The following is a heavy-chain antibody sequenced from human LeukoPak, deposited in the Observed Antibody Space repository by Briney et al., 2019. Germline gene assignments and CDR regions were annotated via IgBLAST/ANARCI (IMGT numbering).Heavy chain of an antibody. CDR2: ISAYNGNT. J-gene: IGHJ4*02. CDR1: GYTFTSYG. D-gene: IGHD1-1*01. V-gene: IGHV1-18*01. Sequence: GASVKVSCKASGYTFTSYGISWVRQAPGQGLEWIGWISAYNGNTNYAQKLQGRVTMTRDTSISTAYMELSRLRSDDTAVYYCARGGDWNDYDYWGQGTLVTVSS. CDR3: ARGGDWNDYDY.